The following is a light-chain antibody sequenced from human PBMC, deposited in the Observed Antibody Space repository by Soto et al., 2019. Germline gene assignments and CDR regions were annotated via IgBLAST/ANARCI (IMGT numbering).Light chain of an antibody. V-gene: IGLV1-44*01. CDR1: SSNIGSNT. J-gene: IGLJ2*01. Sequence: QSVLTQPPSTSGTPGQRVTISCSGSSSNIGSNTVHWYQQIPGTAPKLLIYTNNQRSSGVSDRFSGSKSDTSASLVISGLRSEDEADYYCATWDNGLTGVVFGGGTKVTVL. CDR3: ATWDNGLTGVV. CDR2: TNN.